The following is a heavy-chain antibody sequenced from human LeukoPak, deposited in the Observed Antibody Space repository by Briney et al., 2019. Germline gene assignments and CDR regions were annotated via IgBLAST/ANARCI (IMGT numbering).Heavy chain of an antibody. CDR3: ARDRGRTIFGVVTTFFDY. Sequence: GGSLRLSCAASGFTFSSYSMNWVRQAPGKGLEWVSYISSSSSTIYYADSVMGRFTISRDNAKNSLYLQMNSLRAEDTAVYYCARDRGRTIFGVVTTFFDYWGQGTLVTVSS. V-gene: IGHV3-48*01. CDR1: GFTFSSYS. D-gene: IGHD3-3*01. J-gene: IGHJ4*02. CDR2: ISSSSSTI.